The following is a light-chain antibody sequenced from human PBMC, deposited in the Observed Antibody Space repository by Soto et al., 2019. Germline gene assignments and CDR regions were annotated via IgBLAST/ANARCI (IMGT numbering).Light chain of an antibody. CDR2: DVN. CDR3: CSYAGEYKYV. CDR1: SSDVGAYNF. J-gene: IGLJ1*01. Sequence: QSVLTQPRSVSGYPGQSVTISCTGSSSDVGAYNFASWYQQHPGAAPKLLIHDVNKRPPGVPDRFSASKSGNTASLTISGLQAEDEADYYCCSYAGEYKYVFGSGTKVTVL. V-gene: IGLV2-11*01.